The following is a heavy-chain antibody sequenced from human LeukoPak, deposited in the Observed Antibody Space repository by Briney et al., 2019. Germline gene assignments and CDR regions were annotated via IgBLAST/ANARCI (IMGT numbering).Heavy chain of an antibody. Sequence: ASVKVSCKAPGYTFTSYGISWVRQAPGQGLEWMGWISAYNGNTNYAQKLQGRVTMTTDTSTSTAYMELRSLRSDDTAVYYCARVIAARRVGAFDIWGQGTMVTVSS. CDR1: GYTFTSYG. V-gene: IGHV1-18*01. J-gene: IGHJ3*02. D-gene: IGHD6-6*01. CDR3: ARVIAARRVGAFDI. CDR2: ISAYNGNT.